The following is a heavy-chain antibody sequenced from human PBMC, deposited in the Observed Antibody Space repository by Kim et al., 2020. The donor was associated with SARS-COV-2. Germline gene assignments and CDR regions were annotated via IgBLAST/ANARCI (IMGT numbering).Heavy chain of an antibody. CDR3: ASGGFGEFYYYYGMDV. V-gene: IGHV1-69*01. J-gene: IGHJ6*02. D-gene: IGHD3-10*01. Sequence: KVQGRVTITADESTSTAYMELSSLRSEDTAVYYCASGGFGEFYYYYGMDVWGQGTTVTVSS.